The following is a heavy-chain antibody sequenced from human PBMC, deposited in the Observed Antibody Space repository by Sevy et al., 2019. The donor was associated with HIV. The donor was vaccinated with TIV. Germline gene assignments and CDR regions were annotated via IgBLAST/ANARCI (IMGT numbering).Heavy chain of an antibody. CDR1: GFTFSSYG. D-gene: IGHD3-22*01. Sequence: GGSLRLSCAASGFTFSSYGMHWVRQAPGKGLEWVAVISYDGSNKYYADSVKGRFTISRDNSKNTLYLRMNSLRAEDTAVYYCAKGYYYDSSGYYFWGQGTLVTVSS. V-gene: IGHV3-30*18. CDR2: ISYDGSNK. J-gene: IGHJ4*02. CDR3: AKGYYYDSSGYYF.